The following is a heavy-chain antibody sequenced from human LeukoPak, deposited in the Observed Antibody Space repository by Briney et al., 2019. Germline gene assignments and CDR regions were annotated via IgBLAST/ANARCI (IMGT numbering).Heavy chain of an antibody. J-gene: IGHJ4*02. CDR1: GYTFTGYY. CDR2: INPNSGGT. Sequence: ASVKVSCKASGYTFTGYYMHWVRQAPGQGLEWMGWINPNSGGTNYAQKFQGRVTMTRDTSISTAYMELSRLRSDDTAVYYCATLHSGSYPTFDYWGRGTLVTVSS. D-gene: IGHD1-26*01. CDR3: ATLHSGSYPTFDY. V-gene: IGHV1-2*02.